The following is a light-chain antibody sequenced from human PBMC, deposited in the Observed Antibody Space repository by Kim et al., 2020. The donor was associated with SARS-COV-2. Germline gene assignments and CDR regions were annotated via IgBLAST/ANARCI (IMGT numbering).Light chain of an antibody. CDR1: QNLFTGY. V-gene: IGKV3-20*01. CDR3: QYYGSSTYT. Sequence: ELVLTQSPGTLSLSPGESVTLSCRASQNLFTGYLGWYQQKPGQAPRLLVFGASTRATGIPDRFSGGGSGTHFSLTISRLEPEDCALYYCQYYGSSTYTFGQGTKLEI. J-gene: IGKJ2*01. CDR2: GAS.